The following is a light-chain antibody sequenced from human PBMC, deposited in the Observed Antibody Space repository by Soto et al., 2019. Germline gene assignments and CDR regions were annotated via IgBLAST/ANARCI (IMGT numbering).Light chain of an antibody. CDR2: DAS. J-gene: IGKJ1*01. Sequence: IQMTQSPSTRSASVGDSVPTTCRVSQSIGTWLAWYQQKPGKAPKLLIFDASTLESGVPSRFSGSGSGTDFTLTISSLQPDDFATYYCQQYSDSSGAFGQGTKVDI. CDR1: QSIGTW. CDR3: QQYSDSSGA. V-gene: IGKV1-5*01.